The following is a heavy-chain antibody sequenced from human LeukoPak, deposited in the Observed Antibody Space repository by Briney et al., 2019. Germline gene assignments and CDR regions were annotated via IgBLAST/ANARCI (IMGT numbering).Heavy chain of an antibody. D-gene: IGHD5-24*01. CDR2: ISAYNGNT. V-gene: IGHV1-18*01. Sequence: ASVKVSCKASGYTFTSYGISWVRQAPGQGLEWMGWISAYNGNTNYAQKLQGRVTMTTDTSTSTAYMELRSLRSDDTAVYYCARDSGWLQLLIDAFDIWGQGTMVTVSS. CDR3: ARDSGWLQLLIDAFDI. CDR1: GYTFTSYG. J-gene: IGHJ3*02.